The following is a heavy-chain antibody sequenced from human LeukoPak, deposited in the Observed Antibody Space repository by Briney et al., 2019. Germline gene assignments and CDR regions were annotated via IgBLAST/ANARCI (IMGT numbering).Heavy chain of an antibody. V-gene: IGHV4-59*04. J-gene: IGHJ4*02. CDR1: GGRISSYY. Sequence: ASETLSLTRTVSGGRISSYYWSWIRQPPGKGLEWIGTIYYSGIPYYSPSLESRVTISVDTSKNQFSLKLTSVTAADTAVYYCARLFDYWGQGTLVTVSS. CDR2: IYYSGIP. CDR3: ARLFDY.